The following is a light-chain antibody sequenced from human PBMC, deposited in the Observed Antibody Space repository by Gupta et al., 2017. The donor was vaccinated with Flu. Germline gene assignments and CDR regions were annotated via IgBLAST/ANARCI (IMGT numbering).Light chain of an antibody. CDR3: SSFTSSSTYV. Sequence: QSALTQPASVSGSPGQSITISCTGTSSDVGGYNYVSWDQQHPGKAPKLMIYDVSNRPSGVSNRFSGSKSGNTASLTISGLQAEDDADYYCSSFTSSSTYVFETGTKVTVL. J-gene: IGLJ1*01. CDR1: SSDVGGYNY. V-gene: IGLV2-14*01. CDR2: DVS.